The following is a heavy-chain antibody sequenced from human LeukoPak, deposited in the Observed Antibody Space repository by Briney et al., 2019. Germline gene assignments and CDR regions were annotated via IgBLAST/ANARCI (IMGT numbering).Heavy chain of an antibody. CDR2: IYTSGST. V-gene: IGHV4-61*02. J-gene: IGHJ6*02. CDR3: ARGYSSGWFLGNGMDV. CDR1: GGSISSGSYY. Sequence: SSETLSLTCTVSGGSISSGSYYWSWIRRPAGKGLEWIGRIYTSGSTNYNPSLKSRVTISVDTSKNQFSLKLSSVTAADTAVYYCARGYSSGWFLGNGMDVWGQGTTVTVSS. D-gene: IGHD6-19*01.